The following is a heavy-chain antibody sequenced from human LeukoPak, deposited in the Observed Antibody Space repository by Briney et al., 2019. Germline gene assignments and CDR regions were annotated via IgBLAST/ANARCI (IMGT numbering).Heavy chain of an antibody. CDR1: SGSISGQY. CDR3: ARAPNYYGSGSWVDY. CDR2: IYYTGIT. J-gene: IGHJ4*02. D-gene: IGHD3-10*01. Sequence: SETLSLTCTVSSGSISGQYWSLIRQPPGKGLEWIGYIYYTGITKYNPSLKSRVTISVDTSKNQFSLRLTSVTAADTAVYYCARAPNYYGSGSWVDYWGQGTLVTVSS. V-gene: IGHV4-59*11.